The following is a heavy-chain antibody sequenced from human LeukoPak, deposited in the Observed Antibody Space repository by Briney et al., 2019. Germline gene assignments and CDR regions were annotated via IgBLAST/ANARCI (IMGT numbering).Heavy chain of an antibody. CDR3: ARDEHYGSGSRYAFDY. Sequence: GASVKVSCKASGGTSSSYAISWVRQAPGQGLEWMGGIIPIFGTANYAQKFQGRVTITADESTSTAYMELSSLRSEDTAVYYCARDEHYGSGSRYAFDYWGQGTLVTVSS. D-gene: IGHD3-10*01. CDR2: IIPIFGTA. J-gene: IGHJ4*02. V-gene: IGHV1-69*13. CDR1: GGTSSSYA.